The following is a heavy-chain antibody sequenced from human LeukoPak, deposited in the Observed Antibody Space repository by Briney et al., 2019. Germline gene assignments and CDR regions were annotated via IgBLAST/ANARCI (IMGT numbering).Heavy chain of an antibody. CDR2: INSDGSST. Sequence: GGSLRLSCATSGFTFSSYWMHWVRQAPGKGLVWVSRINSDGSSTNYADSVKGRFTISRDNAKNTLYLQMNSLRAEDTAVYYCTRFLYYYDSSGYHDYFDYWGQGTLVTVSS. D-gene: IGHD3-22*01. CDR3: TRFLYYYDSSGYHDYFDY. J-gene: IGHJ4*02. V-gene: IGHV3-74*01. CDR1: GFTFSSYW.